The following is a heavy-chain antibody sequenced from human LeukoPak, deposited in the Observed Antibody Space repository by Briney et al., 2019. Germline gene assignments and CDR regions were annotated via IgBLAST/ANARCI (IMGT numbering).Heavy chain of an antibody. D-gene: IGHD3-22*01. V-gene: IGHV1-2*02. CDR3: ARVYTGYYDSSGYVDY. Sequence: ASVTVSCKASGYTFTGYYMHWVRQAPGQGLEWMGWINPNSGGTNYAQKFQGRVTMTRDTSISTAYMELSRLRSDDTAVYYCARVYTGYYDSSGYVDYWGQGTLVTVSS. CDR1: GYTFTGYY. J-gene: IGHJ4*02. CDR2: INPNSGGT.